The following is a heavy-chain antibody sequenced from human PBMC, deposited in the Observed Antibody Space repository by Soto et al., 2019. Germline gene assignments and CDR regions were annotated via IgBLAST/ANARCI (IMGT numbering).Heavy chain of an antibody. V-gene: IGHV1-69*01. Sequence: QVQLVQSGAEVKKPGSSVKVSCKASGGTFSSYAISWVRQAPGQGLEWMGGIIPIFGTANYAQKFQGRVTIPADESTGTAYMEGSSLGSEDTAVYCCAESQNSGDYVWRGEGGFDYWGQGTLVTVSS. CDR1: GGTFSSYA. CDR2: IIPIFGTA. J-gene: IGHJ4*02. CDR3: AESQNSGDYVWRGEGGFDY. D-gene: IGHD4-17*01.